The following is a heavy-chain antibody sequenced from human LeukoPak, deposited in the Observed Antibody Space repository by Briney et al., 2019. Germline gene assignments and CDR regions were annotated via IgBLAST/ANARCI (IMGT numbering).Heavy chain of an antibody. J-gene: IGHJ6*02. CDR1: GGTFSSYA. Sequence: SVKVSCKASGGTFSSYAISWVRQAPGQGLEWMGGIIPIFGTANYAQKFQGRVTITADESTSTAYMELSSLRSEDTAVYYCAGGTVYYYYYGMDVWGQGTTVTVSS. D-gene: IGHD2-2*01. CDR2: IIPIFGTA. V-gene: IGHV1-69*13. CDR3: AGGTVYYYYYGMDV.